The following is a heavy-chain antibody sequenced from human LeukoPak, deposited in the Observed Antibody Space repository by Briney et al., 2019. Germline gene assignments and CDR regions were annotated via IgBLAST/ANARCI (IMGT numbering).Heavy chain of an antibody. CDR1: GYPFSDYG. CDR2: KSPRANYE. Sequence: HPGGSLRLSCAASGYPFSDYGIHWVRQAPGKGLEWVAVKSPRANYEYYADSVQGRFTISRDDSKNTIYLQMNSLRDEDTAVYYCARDWIDRSLDYWGQGTLVTVSS. D-gene: IGHD2-2*03. CDR3: ARDWIDRSLDY. J-gene: IGHJ4*02. V-gene: IGHV3-33*01.